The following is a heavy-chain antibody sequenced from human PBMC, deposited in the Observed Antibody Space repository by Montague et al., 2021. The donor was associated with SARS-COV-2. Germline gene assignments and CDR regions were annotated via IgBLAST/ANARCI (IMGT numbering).Heavy chain of an antibody. CDR3: ARVRWGEAARGTFNYGMDV. J-gene: IGHJ6*02. CDR2: VYITGST. V-gene: IGHV4-61*02. CDR1: GGSFSSRSYY. Sequence: TLSLTCTVSGGSFSSRSYYWSWIRQSAGKGLEFLGRVYITGSTNYNPSLESRVTTSIDTSKNQFSLKLSSMTAADTAVYYCARVRWGEAARGTFNYGMDVWGQGTTVTVSS. D-gene: IGHD6-13*01.